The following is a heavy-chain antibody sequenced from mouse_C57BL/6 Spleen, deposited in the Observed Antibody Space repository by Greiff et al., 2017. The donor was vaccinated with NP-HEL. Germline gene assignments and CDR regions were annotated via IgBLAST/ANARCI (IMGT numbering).Heavy chain of an antibody. J-gene: IGHJ1*03. CDR2: IYPGDGDT. V-gene: IGHV1-80*01. CDR1: GYAFSSYW. D-gene: IGHD2-4*01. CDR3: ARPHYDYDEGYFDV. Sequence: VQLQQSGAELVKPGASVKISCKASGYAFSSYWMNWVKQRPGKGLEWIGQIYPGDGDTNYNGKFKGKATLTADKSSSTAYMQLSSLTSEDSAVYFCARPHYDYDEGYFDVWGTGTTVTVSS.